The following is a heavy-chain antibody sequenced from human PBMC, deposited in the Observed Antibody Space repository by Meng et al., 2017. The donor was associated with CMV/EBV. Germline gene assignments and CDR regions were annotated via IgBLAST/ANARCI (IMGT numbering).Heavy chain of an antibody. V-gene: IGHV3-23*01. CDR3: ASERSYCSSTSCYRGDY. CDR1: GFTFSSYA. D-gene: IGHD2-2*02. Sequence: GESLKISCAASGFTFSSYAMSWVRQAPGKGLEWVSAISGSGGSTYYADSVKGRFTISRDNSKNTPYLQMNSLRAEDTAVYYCASERSYCSSTSCYRGDYWGQGTLVTVSS. J-gene: IGHJ4*02. CDR2: ISGSGGST.